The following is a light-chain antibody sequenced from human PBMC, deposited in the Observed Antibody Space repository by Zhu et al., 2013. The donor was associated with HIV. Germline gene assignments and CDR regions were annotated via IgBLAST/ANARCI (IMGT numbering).Light chain of an antibody. CDR2: AAS. V-gene: IGKV1-39*01. CDR3: QQYGNSPPYT. CDR1: QSISNY. Sequence: DIQMTQSPSSLSASVGDRVTITCRASQSISNYLNWYQQKPGKAPDLLIYAASSLQTGVPSRFSGSGSGTDFTLTISSLQPEDFAVYYCQQYGNSPPYTFGQGTKLE. J-gene: IGKJ2*01.